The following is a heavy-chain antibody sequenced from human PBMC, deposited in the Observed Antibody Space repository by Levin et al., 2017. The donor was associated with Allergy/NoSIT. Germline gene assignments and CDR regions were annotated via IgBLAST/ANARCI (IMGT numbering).Heavy chain of an antibody. J-gene: IGHJ6*02. CDR3: ARDEWMSCSSTSCYTDYYYGMDV. D-gene: IGHD2-2*02. CDR2: IIPIFGTA. Sequence: GASVKVSCKASGGTFSSYAISWVRQAPGQGLEWMGGIIPIFGTANYAQKFQGRVTITADKSTSTAYMELSSLRSEDTAVYYCARDEWMSCSSTSCYTDYYYGMDVWGQGTTVTVSS. CDR1: GGTFSSYA. V-gene: IGHV1-69*06.